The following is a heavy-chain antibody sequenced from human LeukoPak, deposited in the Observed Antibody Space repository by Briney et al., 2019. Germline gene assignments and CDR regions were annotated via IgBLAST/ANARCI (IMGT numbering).Heavy chain of an antibody. CDR2: INADGSST. CDR3: ATSRDFYDSSGYYPYYFDC. D-gene: IGHD3-22*01. J-gene: IGHJ4*02. CDR1: GFTFNTYW. V-gene: IGHV3-74*01. Sequence: GGSLRLSCAASGFTFNTYWMHWVRQAPGKGLVWVSSINADGSSTYYADSVKGRFTISRDNSKNTLYLQMNSLRTEDTAVYYCATSRDFYDSSGYYPYYFDCWGQGTLVTVSS.